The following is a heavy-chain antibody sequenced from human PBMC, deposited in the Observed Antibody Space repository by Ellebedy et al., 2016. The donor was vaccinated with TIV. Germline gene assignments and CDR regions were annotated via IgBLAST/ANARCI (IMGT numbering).Heavy chain of an antibody. V-gene: IGHV3-23*01. CDR3: AILRWEGATGRASDY. Sequence: GESLKISXAASGFTFSSYAMSWVRQAPGKGLEWVSAISGSGGSTYYADSVKGRFTISRDNSKNTLYLQMNSLRAEDTAVYYCAILRWEGATGRASDYWGQGTLVTVSS. CDR1: GFTFSSYA. J-gene: IGHJ4*02. D-gene: IGHD1-26*01. CDR2: ISGSGGST.